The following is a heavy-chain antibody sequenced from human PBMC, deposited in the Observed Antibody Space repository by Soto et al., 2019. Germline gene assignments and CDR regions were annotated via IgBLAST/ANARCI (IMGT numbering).Heavy chain of an antibody. V-gene: IGHV3-21*01. D-gene: IGHD6-13*01. CDR3: ASFSGYSSSKLDY. Sequence: EVQLVESGGGLVKPGGSLRLSCAASGFTFISYSMNWVRQAPGKGLEWVSSISSSSSYIYYADSVKGRFTISRDNAKNSLYLQMNSLRAEDTAVYYCASFSGYSSSKLDYWGQGTLVTVSS. J-gene: IGHJ4*02. CDR1: GFTFISYS. CDR2: ISSSSSYI.